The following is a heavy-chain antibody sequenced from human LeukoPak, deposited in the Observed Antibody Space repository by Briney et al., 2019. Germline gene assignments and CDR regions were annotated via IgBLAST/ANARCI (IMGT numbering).Heavy chain of an antibody. CDR3: AKDRGWQYADYETVAIEH. J-gene: IGHJ4*02. Sequence: ASVKVSCKASGHTFSNYGISWVRQAPGQGLEWMGWVSVHTGNTYYAQKFQARVTMTTDTSTTTAYMELRSLRSDDTAVYYCAKDRGWQYADYETVAIEHWGQGTLVTVSS. CDR2: VSVHTGNT. D-gene: IGHD4-17*01. V-gene: IGHV1-18*01. CDR1: GHTFSNYG.